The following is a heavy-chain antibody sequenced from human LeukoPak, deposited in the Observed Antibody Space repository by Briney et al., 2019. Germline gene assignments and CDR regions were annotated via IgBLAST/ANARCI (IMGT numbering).Heavy chain of an antibody. CDR2: VSNSSSTI. CDR1: GFTFSIYS. D-gene: IGHD5-24*01. J-gene: IGHJ4*02. V-gene: IGHV3-48*01. Sequence: GGSLRLSCAASGFTFSIYSMNWVRQAPGKGLEWVSYVSNSSSTIYYADSVKGRFTISRDNAKNSLYLQMNSLRAEDTAVYYCARPSPPGDGYNPCDYWGPGALVIVSS. CDR3: ARPSPPGDGYNPCDY.